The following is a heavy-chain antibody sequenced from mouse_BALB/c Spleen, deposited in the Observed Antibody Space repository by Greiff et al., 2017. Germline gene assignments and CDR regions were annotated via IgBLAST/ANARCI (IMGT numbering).Heavy chain of an antibody. CDR2: ISSGSSTI. D-gene: IGHD2-1*01. Sequence: EVQLVESGGGLVQPGGSRKLSCAASGFTFSSFGMHWVRQAPEKGLEWVAYISSGSSTIYYADTVKGRFTISRDNPKNTLFLQMTSLRSEDTAIYYCARGGGNYWFAYWGQGTLVTVSA. J-gene: IGHJ3*01. CDR1: GFTFSSFG. CDR3: ARGGGNYWFAY. V-gene: IGHV5-17*02.